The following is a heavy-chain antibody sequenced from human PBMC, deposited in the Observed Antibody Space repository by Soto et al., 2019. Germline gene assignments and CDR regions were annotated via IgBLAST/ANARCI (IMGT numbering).Heavy chain of an antibody. CDR3: ALGLHVYHIDS. J-gene: IGHJ4*02. CDR2: IIPIFGTT. D-gene: IGHD2-2*02. CDR1: GGSFSNYA. V-gene: IGHV1-69*01. Sequence: QVHLLQSGSEVQKPGSSVKVSCRASGGSFSNYAFSWVRQAPGQGLEWMGGIIPIFGTTNYAQRFQGRVIRTADESTNTVHMKLTSLRSEDTALSFCALGLHVYHIDSWGQGTQVTVSS.